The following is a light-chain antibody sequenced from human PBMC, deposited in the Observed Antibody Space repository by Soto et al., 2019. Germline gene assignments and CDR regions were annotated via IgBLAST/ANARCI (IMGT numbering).Light chain of an antibody. CDR3: SSYEGSILYV. CDR1: SSDVGGYNY. CDR2: EVS. J-gene: IGLJ1*01. V-gene: IGLV2-8*01. Sequence: QSVLPRPPSQSGSPGQSVTISCTGTSSDVGGYNYVSWYQQHPGKAPKLMIYEVSKRPSGVPDRFSGSKSGNTASLTVSGLQDEDEADYYSSSYEGSILYVLGTGTKVTV.